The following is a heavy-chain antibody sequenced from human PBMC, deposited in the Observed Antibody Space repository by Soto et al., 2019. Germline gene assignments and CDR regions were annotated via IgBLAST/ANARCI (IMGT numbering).Heavy chain of an antibody. D-gene: IGHD3-10*01. CDR2: INHTGST. CDR1: GGSFSGYS. Sequence: QVQLQQWGAGLLKPSETLSLTCAVYGGSFSGYSWTWIRQPPGTGLEWIGEINHTGSTNYNPSLKRRGTILVDPAQNPFPPKPTSLTAAEPAVYFRAREKITCLFEFRGQGTLVTVSS. CDR3: AREKITCLFEF. V-gene: IGHV4-34*01. J-gene: IGHJ4*02.